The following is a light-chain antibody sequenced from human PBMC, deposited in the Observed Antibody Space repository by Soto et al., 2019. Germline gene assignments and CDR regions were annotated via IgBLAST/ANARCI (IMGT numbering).Light chain of an antibody. Sequence: EIALTQSPGTLSLSPGERATLSCRASRSVSSSFLTWYQQKPGQAPRLLIYGASIRATGIPDRFSGSGSGTGFTLTINRLESEDSAVYHCQQYGSLPLTFGGGTKVEVK. CDR1: RSVSSSF. CDR3: QQYGSLPLT. J-gene: IGKJ4*01. V-gene: IGKV3-20*01. CDR2: GAS.